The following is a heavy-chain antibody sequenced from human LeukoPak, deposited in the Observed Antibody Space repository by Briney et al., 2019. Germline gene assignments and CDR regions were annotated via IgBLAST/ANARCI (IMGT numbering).Heavy chain of an antibody. J-gene: IGHJ6*02. V-gene: IGHV3-30*18. Sequence: GGSLRLACAASGFTFSSYGMHWVRQAPGKGLEWVAVISYDGSNKYYADSVKGRFTISRDNSKNTLYLQMNSLRAEDTAVYYCAKDLGYCSSTSCYNQFGMDVWGQGTTVTVSS. D-gene: IGHD2-2*01. CDR1: GFTFSSYG. CDR3: AKDLGYCSSTSCYNQFGMDV. CDR2: ISYDGSNK.